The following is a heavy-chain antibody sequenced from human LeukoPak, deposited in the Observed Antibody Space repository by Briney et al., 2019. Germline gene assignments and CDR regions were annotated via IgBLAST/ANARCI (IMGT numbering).Heavy chain of an antibody. CDR2: IHYSGST. CDR3: AREARGRAYYFDY. CDR1: GGSISSSSYY. D-gene: IGHD3-16*01. Sequence: PSETLSLTCTVSGGSISSSSYYWGWIRQPPGKGLEWIGSIHYSGSTYYNPSLKSRVTISVDTSKNQFSLKLSSVTAADTAVYYCAREARGRAYYFDYWGQGTLVTVSS. J-gene: IGHJ4*02. V-gene: IGHV4-39*07.